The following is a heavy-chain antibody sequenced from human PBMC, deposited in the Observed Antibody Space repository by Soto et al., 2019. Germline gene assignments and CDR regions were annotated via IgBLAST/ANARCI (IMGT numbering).Heavy chain of an antibody. CDR2: VSYDESNE. V-gene: IGHV3-30-3*01. CDR1: GFNFRTYA. CDR3: ARDNYGVDV. Sequence: GGSLRLSCAASGFNFRTYAMHWVRQAPGKGLEWVAVVSYDESNEYYADSVEGRFTISRDNSKNTLYLQMNSLRPEDTAVYYCARDNYGVDVWGQGTTVTVSS. J-gene: IGHJ6*02.